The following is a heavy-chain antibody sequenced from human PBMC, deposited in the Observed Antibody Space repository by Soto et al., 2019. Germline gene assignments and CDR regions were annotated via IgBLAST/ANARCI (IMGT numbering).Heavy chain of an antibody. CDR2: ISYDGSNK. Sequence: QVQLVESGGGVVQPGRSLRLSCAASGFTFSTSGIHWVRQAPGKGLEWVAFISYDGSNKYNGDSVKGRFTISRDNSKNTLYLQMNSLRAEDTALYYCAMRVGDRDSWGQGTLVTVSS. J-gene: IGHJ4*02. CDR3: AMRVGDRDS. CDR1: GFTFSTSG. V-gene: IGHV3-30*03. D-gene: IGHD1-26*01.